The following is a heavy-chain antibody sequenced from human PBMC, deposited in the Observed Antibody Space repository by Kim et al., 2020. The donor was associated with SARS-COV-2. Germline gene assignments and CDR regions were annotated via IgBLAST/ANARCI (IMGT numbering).Heavy chain of an antibody. V-gene: IGHV1-46*01. CDR2: T. Sequence: TSYAQKSHGRGTMPRDTSSTVYMELSSLRSEDTAVYYCARAGMGAPELDYWGQGTLVTVSS. CDR3: ARAGMGAPELDY. J-gene: IGHJ4*02. D-gene: IGHD1-26*01.